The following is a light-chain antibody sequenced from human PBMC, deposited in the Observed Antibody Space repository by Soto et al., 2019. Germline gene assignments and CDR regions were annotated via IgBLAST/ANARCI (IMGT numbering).Light chain of an antibody. V-gene: IGKV3-11*01. CDR3: QQRSNWPLT. CDR1: QSVSSY. CDR2: DAS. Sequence: EIVLTQSPATLSLSPGERATLSCRASQSVSSYLAWYQQKPGQAPRLLIYDASSRAPGIPARFRGSGSGTDFTLTISSLEPEDFAVYYCQQRSNWPLTFGAGTRWIS. J-gene: IGKJ4*01.